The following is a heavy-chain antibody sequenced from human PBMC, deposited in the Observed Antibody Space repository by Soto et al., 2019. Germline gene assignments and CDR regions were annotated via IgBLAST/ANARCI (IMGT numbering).Heavy chain of an antibody. D-gene: IGHD2-15*01. V-gene: IGHV1-3*04. Sequence: QVQLVQSGAEVKKPGASVKVSCKASGYSFTNYSMHWVRQAPGQRLEWMGWINTDNGKTRDSQRFQDRVTLTRDTSANTAYMELSGLTLEDTPVYYCARAGNCTSDTCFSGWLDPWGQGTLVTVSS. CDR2: INTDNGKT. CDR3: ARAGNCTSDTCFSGWLDP. CDR1: GYSFTNYS. J-gene: IGHJ5*02.